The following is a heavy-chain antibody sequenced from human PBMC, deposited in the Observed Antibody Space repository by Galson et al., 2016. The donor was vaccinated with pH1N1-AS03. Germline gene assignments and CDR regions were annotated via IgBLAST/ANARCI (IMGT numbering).Heavy chain of an antibody. CDR2: IYHTGST. D-gene: IGHD3-22*01. J-gene: IGHJ5*02. CDR1: GGSVSSGSYY. Sequence: SETLSLTCTVSGGSVSSGSYYWNWIRQPPGKRLEWMGSIYHTGSTYYNPALRRRVTLSVDSGDQFSLKLPSVTAADTGFYYCVRLVYDRLGFAPWFDPWGPGILVTVST. CDR3: VRLVYDRLGFAPWFDP. V-gene: IGHV4-39*01.